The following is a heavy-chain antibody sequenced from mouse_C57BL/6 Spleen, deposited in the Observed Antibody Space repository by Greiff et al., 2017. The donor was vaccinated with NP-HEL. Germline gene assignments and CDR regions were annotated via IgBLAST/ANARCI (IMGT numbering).Heavy chain of an antibody. CDR1: GYTFTSYW. V-gene: IGHV1-52*01. J-gene: IGHJ4*01. D-gene: IGHD1-1*01. CDR3: AREGYGSSLYAMDY. CDR2: IDPSDSET. Sequence: QVQLQQSGAELVRPGSSVKLSCKASGYTFTSYWMHWVKQRPIQGLEWIGNIDPSDSETHYNQKFKDKATLTVDKSSSTAYMQLSSLTSEDSAVYYCAREGYGSSLYAMDYWGQGTSVTVSS.